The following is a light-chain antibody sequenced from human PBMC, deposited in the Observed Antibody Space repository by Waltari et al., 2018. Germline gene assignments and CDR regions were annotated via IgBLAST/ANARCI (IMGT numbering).Light chain of an antibody. CDR2: GAS. J-gene: IGKJ2*01. Sequence: EIVLTQSPGSLSLSPGETASLSCRASQSVTNNYLAWYQQKPGQAPMLLIFGASSRASGTPDRFSGSGSGTDFTLTISRLEPDDFAVYYCQQYASSPAFGQGTKLEIK. V-gene: IGKV3-20*01. CDR3: QQYASSPA. CDR1: QSVTNNY.